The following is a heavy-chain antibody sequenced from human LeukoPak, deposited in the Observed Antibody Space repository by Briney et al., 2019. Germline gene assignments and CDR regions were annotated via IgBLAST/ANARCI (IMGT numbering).Heavy chain of an antibody. Sequence: GGSPRLSCAASGFTFSSYEMNWVRQAPGKGLEWVSYISSSGSTIYYADSVKGRFTISRDNAQNSLYLQMNSLRVEDTAIYYCARDPYNGAYSEGYYYYYMDVWGKGTTVTVSS. V-gene: IGHV3-48*03. CDR2: ISSSGSTI. J-gene: IGHJ6*03. CDR1: GFTFSSYE. CDR3: ARDPYNGAYSEGYYYYYMDV. D-gene: IGHD1-1*01.